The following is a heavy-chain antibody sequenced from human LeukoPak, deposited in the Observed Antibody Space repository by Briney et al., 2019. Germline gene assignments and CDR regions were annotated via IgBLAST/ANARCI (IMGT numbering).Heavy chain of an antibody. V-gene: IGHV5-51*01. Sequence: GESLKISCKGSGYSFTNYWVAWVRQMPGKGLEWMGVIYPGDSDTRYSPSFRGQVTISADKSITTAYLQWSSLKASDTAMYYCARSAANDYFHYWGQGTLVTVSS. CDR1: GYSFTNYW. CDR2: IYPGDSDT. D-gene: IGHD6-13*01. CDR3: ARSAANDYFHY. J-gene: IGHJ4*02.